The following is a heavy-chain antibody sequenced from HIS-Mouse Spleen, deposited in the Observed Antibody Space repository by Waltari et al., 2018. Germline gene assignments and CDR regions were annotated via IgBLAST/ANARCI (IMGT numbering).Heavy chain of an antibody. Sequence: QLQLQESGPGLVKPSETLSLTCTVSGGSISSSSYYCGWISQPPGKGLEWIGSINYSGSTYYNPSLKSRVTISVDTPKNQFSLKLSAVTAAETAVYYCAREIPYSSSWYDWYFDLWGRGTLVTVSS. D-gene: IGHD6-13*01. V-gene: IGHV4-39*07. J-gene: IGHJ2*01. CDR2: INYSGST. CDR1: GGSISSSSYY. CDR3: AREIPYSSSWYDWYFDL.